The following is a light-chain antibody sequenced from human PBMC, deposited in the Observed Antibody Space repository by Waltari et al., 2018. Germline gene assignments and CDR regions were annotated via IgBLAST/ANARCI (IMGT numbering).Light chain of an antibody. CDR2: GKT. J-gene: IGLJ1*01. Sequence: SSELTQDPAVSVALGQTVTITCQGDSLRGYYASWYQQKPGQAPLLVIYGKTHRTSGNPDRFSGSSSGNTASLTITGAQAEDEADYYCYSRENSGDHLRVFGTGTKVTVL. CDR1: SLRGYY. V-gene: IGLV3-19*01. CDR3: YSRENSGDHLRV.